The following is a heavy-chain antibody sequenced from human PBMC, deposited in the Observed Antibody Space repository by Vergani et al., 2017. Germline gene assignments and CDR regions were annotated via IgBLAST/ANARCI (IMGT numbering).Heavy chain of an antibody. CDR3: ARTLSDSRGYYLDY. Sequence: LKESGPALVKPTQTLTLTCTFSGFSLTTYGMRVSWIRPPPGKALEWLARIDWDDDTYYRTSLRTRLTISKDTFKNQVALTMTNMDPVDTATYYCARTLSDSRGYYLDYWGQGTLVTVSS. J-gene: IGHJ4*02. D-gene: IGHD3-22*01. CDR2: IDWDDDT. CDR1: GFSLTTYGMR. V-gene: IGHV2-70*04.